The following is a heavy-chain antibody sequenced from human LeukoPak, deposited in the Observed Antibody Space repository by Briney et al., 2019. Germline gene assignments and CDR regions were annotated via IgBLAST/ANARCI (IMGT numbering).Heavy chain of an antibody. J-gene: IGHJ4*02. Sequence: PGGAPRLSCAASGFTFSNAWMSWVRQAPGKGLEWGGRFKSKTDGGTTDYAAPVKGRFTISRDDSKNTLYVQMNSLKTEDTAVYYCTTGPYDYGSGTYYHWGQGTLVTVSS. CDR2: FKSKTDGGTT. D-gene: IGHD3-10*01. V-gene: IGHV3-15*01. CDR3: TTGPYDYGSGTYYH. CDR1: GFTFSNAW.